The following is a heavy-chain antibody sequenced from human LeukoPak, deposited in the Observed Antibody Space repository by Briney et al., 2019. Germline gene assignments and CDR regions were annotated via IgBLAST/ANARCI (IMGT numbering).Heavy chain of an antibody. V-gene: IGHV4-4*02. CDR3: ASLVSRCGGDCYPFDY. Sequence: PSGTLSLTCAVSGGSISSSNWWSWVRQPPGKGLEWIGEIYHSGSTNYNPSLKSRVTISVDKSKNQFSLKLSSVTAADTAVYYCASLVSRCGGDCYPFDYWGQGTLVTVSS. J-gene: IGHJ4*02. CDR1: GGSISSSNW. D-gene: IGHD2-21*02. CDR2: IYHSGST.